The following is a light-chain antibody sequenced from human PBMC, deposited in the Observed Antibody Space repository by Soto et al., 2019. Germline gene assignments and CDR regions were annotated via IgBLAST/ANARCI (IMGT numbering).Light chain of an antibody. J-gene: IGKJ1*01. V-gene: IGKV3-20*01. CDR3: QQYDNSPQT. CDR2: GAS. Sequence: EIVLTQSPGTLSLSPGERATLSCRASQSISDNYLAWYQQKPGQAPRLLVYGASRRATGIPDRFSGSGSATDFTLTISRLEPEDFAVYYCQQYDNSPQTFGQGTKVEI. CDR1: QSISDNY.